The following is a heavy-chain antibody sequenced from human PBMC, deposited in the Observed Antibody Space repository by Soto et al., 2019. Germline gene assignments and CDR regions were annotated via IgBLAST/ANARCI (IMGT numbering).Heavy chain of an antibody. Sequence: QVQLVQSGPEVKKPGSSVKVSCQTSAGTFRSYGISWVRQAPGQRFAWMGGIIPIFGTTNYAQNFQGRVTMTADGSTNTVYMELSSLTSEDTAVYYCARYREGDSASLQNFDSWGQGTLVTVSS. CDR3: ARYREGDSASLQNFDS. J-gene: IGHJ4*02. V-gene: IGHV1-69*01. CDR2: IIPIFGTT. D-gene: IGHD1-26*01. CDR1: AGTFRSYG.